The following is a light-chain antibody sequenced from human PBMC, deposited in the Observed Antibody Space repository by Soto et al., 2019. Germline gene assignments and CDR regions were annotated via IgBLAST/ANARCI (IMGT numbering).Light chain of an antibody. CDR2: EVT. CDR1: SSDVGKYDR. CDR3: SSYTSTSRYV. Sequence: SVLTQPPSVSGSPGHSVTISCTGTSSDVGKYDRVSWYQQPPGTAPKLIIYEVTNRPSGVPARFSGSKSGNTASLTISGLQAEDEADYYCSSYTSTSRYVFGAGTKVTVL. J-gene: IGLJ1*01. V-gene: IGLV2-18*02.